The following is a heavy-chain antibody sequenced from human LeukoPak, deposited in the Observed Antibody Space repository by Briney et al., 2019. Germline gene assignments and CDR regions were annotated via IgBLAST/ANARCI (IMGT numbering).Heavy chain of an antibody. CDR2: IYYSGST. V-gene: IGHV4-59*01. CDR1: GGSISSYY. CDR3: ARASGRSSASGSYYLDY. D-gene: IGHD3-10*01. Sequence: PSETLSLTCTVSGGSISSYYWNWIRQPPGKGLEWIGYIYYSGSTNYNPSLKSRVTISVDTSKNQFSLKLSSVTAADTAVYYCARASGRSSASGSYYLDYWGQGTLVTVSS. J-gene: IGHJ4*02.